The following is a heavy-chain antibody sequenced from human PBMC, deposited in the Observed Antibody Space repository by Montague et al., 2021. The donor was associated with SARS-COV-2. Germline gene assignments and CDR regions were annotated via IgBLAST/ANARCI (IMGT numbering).Heavy chain of an antibody. CDR2: IYTSGST. CDR1: GGSISSGSYY. J-gene: IGHJ6*02. Sequence: TLSLTCTVFGGSISSGSYYWSWIRQPAGKGLEWIGRIYTSGSTNYNPSLKSRVTISVDTSKNQFSLKLSSVTAADTAVYYCERDRVDRYSRSRTAHGTDVWGQGTTVTVSS. CDR3: ERDRVDRYSRSRTAHGTDV. D-gene: IGHD1-26*01. V-gene: IGHV4-61*02.